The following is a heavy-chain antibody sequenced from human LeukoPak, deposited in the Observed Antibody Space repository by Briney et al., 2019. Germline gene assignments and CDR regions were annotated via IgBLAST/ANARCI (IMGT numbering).Heavy chain of an antibody. J-gene: IGHJ6*03. D-gene: IGHD6-19*01. CDR1: GFTFSSYS. CDR2: ISSSSSYI. V-gene: IGHV3-21*01. CDR3: ARDAVAGIPYYYYMDV. Sequence: GGSLRLXCAASGFTFSSYSMNWVRQAPGKGLEWVSSISSSSSYIYYADSVKGRFTISRDNAKNSLYLQMNSLRAEDTAVYYCARDAVAGIPYYYYMDVWGKGTTVTVSS.